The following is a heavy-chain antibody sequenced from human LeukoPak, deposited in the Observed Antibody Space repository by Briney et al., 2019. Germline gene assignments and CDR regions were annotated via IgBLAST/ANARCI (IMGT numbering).Heavy chain of an antibody. Sequence: SGTLSLTCGVSGGSISNTNWWTWVRQPPGKGLEWIGEVNLQGSTNYNPSLKSRVTISVDTSKNQFSLKLSSVTAADTAVYYCASIGHYVWGSYRYVAAFDIWGQGTMVTVFS. CDR2: VNLQGST. CDR1: GGSISNTNW. J-gene: IGHJ3*02. CDR3: ASIGHYVWGSYRYVAAFDI. V-gene: IGHV4-4*02. D-gene: IGHD3-16*02.